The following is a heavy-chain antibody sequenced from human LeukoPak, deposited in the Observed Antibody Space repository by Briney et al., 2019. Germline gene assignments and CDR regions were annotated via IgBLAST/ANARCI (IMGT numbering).Heavy chain of an antibody. CDR3: ARVDIVVVPAAMTYNYYGMDV. Sequence: ASVKVSCKASGYTFTSYDINWVRQATGQGLEWMGWMNPNSGNTGYAQKFQGRVTMTRNTSISTAYMELSSLRSEDTAVHYCARVDIVVVPAAMTYNYYGMDVWGQGTTVTVSS. CDR2: MNPNSGNT. D-gene: IGHD2-2*01. V-gene: IGHV1-8*01. J-gene: IGHJ6*02. CDR1: GYTFTSYD.